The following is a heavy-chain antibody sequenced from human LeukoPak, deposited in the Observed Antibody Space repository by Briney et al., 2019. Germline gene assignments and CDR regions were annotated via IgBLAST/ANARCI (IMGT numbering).Heavy chain of an antibody. V-gene: IGHV3-66*01. J-gene: IGHJ4*02. Sequence: GGSLGLSCTASGFIVTNNYINWVRQAPGKGLEWVSLVYSGGSTYYADSVKGRFTISRDNSKNMVYLQMNSLRAEDTAMYYCARDPPAVLIDTYGWGQGTLVTVSS. D-gene: IGHD2-8*01. CDR1: GFIVTNNY. CDR3: ARDPPAVLIDTYG. CDR2: VYSGGST.